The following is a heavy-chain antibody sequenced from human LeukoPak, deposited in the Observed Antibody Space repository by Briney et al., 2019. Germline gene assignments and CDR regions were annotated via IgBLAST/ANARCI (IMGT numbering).Heavy chain of an antibody. J-gene: IGHJ4*02. CDR2: FYTSGST. CDR1: GGSISSYY. CDR3: ARDPNYHYDSGSHYFDY. V-gene: IGHV4-4*07. D-gene: IGHD3-10*01. Sequence: AETLSLTCTVSGGSISSYYWSWIRQPAGKGLEWIGRFYTSGSTNYNPSLKSRVTMSVDTSKNQFSLKLSSVTAADTAVYYCARDPNYHYDSGSHYFDYWGQGTLVTVSS.